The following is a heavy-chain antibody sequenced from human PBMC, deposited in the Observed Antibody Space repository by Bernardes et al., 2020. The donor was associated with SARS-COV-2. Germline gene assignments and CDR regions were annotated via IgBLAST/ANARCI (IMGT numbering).Heavy chain of an antibody. CDR1: GGTISSHY. CDR3: ARSYYDSSGRDAFDI. V-gene: IGHV4-59*11. J-gene: IGHJ3*02. CDR2: INYSGST. Sequence: SETLSLTCTVSGGTISSHYWSWIRQPPGKGLEWIGYINYSGSTNYNPSLKSRVTISVDTSKNQFSLKLSSVTAADTAVYYCARSYYDSSGRDAFDIWGQGTMVTVSS. D-gene: IGHD3-22*01.